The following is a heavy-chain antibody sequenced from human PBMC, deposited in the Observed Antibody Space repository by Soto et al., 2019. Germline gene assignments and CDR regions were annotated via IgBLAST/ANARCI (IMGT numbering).Heavy chain of an antibody. CDR1: GGSISSYY. J-gene: IGHJ3*02. V-gene: IGHV4-59*08. D-gene: IGHD2-15*01. Sequence: QVQLQESGPGLVKPSETLSLTCTVSGGSISSYYWSWIRQPPGKGLEWIGYIYYSGSTNYNPSLKSRVTISVDTSKNQFSLKLSSVTAADTAVYYCARHFGCSGGSCYSLRMVRVFDIWGQGTMVTVSS. CDR2: IYYSGST. CDR3: ARHFGCSGGSCYSLRMVRVFDI.